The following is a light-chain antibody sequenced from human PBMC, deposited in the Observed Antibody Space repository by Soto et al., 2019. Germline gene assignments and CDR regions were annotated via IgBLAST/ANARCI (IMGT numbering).Light chain of an antibody. J-gene: IGKJ4*01. Sequence: EIVLTQSPGTLSLSPEERATLSCRASQSVSSSYLAWYQQKPGQAPRLLIYGASSRATGIPDRFSGSGSGTGFTLTISRLEPEDFAVYYCQPYGSSLLTFGGGTKVEIK. CDR3: QPYGSSLLT. CDR1: QSVSSSY. CDR2: GAS. V-gene: IGKV3-20*01.